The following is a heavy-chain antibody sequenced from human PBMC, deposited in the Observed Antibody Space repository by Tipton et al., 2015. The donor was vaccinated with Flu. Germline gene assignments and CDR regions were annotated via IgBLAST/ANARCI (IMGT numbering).Heavy chain of an antibody. CDR1: GYTFSSFY. V-gene: IGHV1-18*01. J-gene: IGHJ4*02. CDR3: AVVSSYGH. CDR2: INPNNGEA. D-gene: IGHD2/OR15-2a*01. Sequence: QLVQSGGELRKPGASVTVSCKASGYTFSSFYINWVRQAPGQGLEWLGWINPNNGEAGFAQRFQGRVSMTTDTSTTTVYMELRSLRSDDTAMYFCAVVSSYGHWGQGTLVTVSS.